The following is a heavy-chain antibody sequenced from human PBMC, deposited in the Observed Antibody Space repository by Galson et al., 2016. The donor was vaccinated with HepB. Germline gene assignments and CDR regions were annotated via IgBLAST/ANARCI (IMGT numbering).Heavy chain of an antibody. CDR2: ISYDGFNK. CDR1: GYRFSGQA. J-gene: IGHJ4*02. V-gene: IGHV3-30*04. CDR3: AKESWVFRHPGVGYLDY. D-gene: IGHD1-26*01. Sequence: SLRLSCAASGYRFSGQAMHWVRQAPGKGLEWVALISYDGFNKYYADSVKGRFTISRDNSKNTLYLQMNSLRAEDTAVYYCAKESWVFRHPGVGYLDYWGQGTLVTVSS.